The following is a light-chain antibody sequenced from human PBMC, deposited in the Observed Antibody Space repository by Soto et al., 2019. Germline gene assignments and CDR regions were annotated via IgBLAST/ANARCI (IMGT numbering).Light chain of an antibody. CDR2: KAS. CDR3: QQYNSYSPYT. CDR1: QSISSW. J-gene: IGKJ2*01. Sequence: DIQMTQSPSTLSASVGDRVTITCRASQSISSWLAWYQQKPGKAPKVLIYKASSLESGVPSRFSGSGSGTEFTLTITSLQPDDFAADYCQQYNSYSPYTFGQGTKLEIK. V-gene: IGKV1-5*03.